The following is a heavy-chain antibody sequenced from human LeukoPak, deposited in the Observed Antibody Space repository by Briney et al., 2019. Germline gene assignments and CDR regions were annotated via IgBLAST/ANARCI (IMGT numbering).Heavy chain of an antibody. V-gene: IGHV3-23*01. Sequence: GGSLTLSCAASGSTLTKHAMSWVRQAPGKGLEWVSAISVGVGSTYYADSVKGRFTISRDSSKNTLFLQMNSLRAEDTAVYYCAQRELSVIYWGQGTLVTVSS. CDR3: AQRELSVIY. D-gene: IGHD3-10*01. CDR1: GSTLTKHA. CDR2: ISVGVGST. J-gene: IGHJ4*02.